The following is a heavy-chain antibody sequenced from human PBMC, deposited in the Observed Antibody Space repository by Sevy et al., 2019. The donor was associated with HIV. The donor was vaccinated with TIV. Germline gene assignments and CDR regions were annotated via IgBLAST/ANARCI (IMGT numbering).Heavy chain of an antibody. V-gene: IGHV1-69*13. J-gene: IGHJ4*02. Sequence: ASVKVSCKASGGTFSSYAISWVRQAPGQGLEWMGGIIPIFGTANYAQKLQGRVTITGDESTSTAYMELSSLRSEDRAVYYCARDGGIAADLYYFDYWGQGTLVTVSS. CDR2: IIPIFGTA. CDR3: ARDGGIAADLYYFDY. CDR1: GGTFSSYA. D-gene: IGHD6-13*01.